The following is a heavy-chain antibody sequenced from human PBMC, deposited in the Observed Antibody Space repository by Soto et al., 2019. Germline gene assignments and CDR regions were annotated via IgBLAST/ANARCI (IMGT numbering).Heavy chain of an antibody. CDR3: ALIKDGSQYDCYLASFDP. V-gene: IGHV2-26*01. CDR1: GLSLSNGRLG. D-gene: IGHD2-21*02. Sequence: SGPTLVNHTETLTLTCTVSGLSLSNGRLGVSWIRQPPGKPLEWLAHIFSNDDKSYSTSQRSRLTITKDTSRSQMVLTMTNMDPMDSATYYCALIKDGSQYDCYLASFDPWGQGTLVTVSS. J-gene: IGHJ5*02. CDR2: IFSNDDK.